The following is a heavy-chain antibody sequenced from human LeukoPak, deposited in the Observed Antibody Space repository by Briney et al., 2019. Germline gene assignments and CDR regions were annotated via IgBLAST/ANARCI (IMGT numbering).Heavy chain of an antibody. CDR2: IIPIFGTT. CDR3: ARNDYGDY. V-gene: IGHV1-69*06. CDR1: GGTFSSYA. Sequence: ASVKVSCKASGGTFSSYAISWVRQAPGQGLEWMGGIIPIFGTTNYAQRFQARVTITADTSTSTAYMELRSLRSDDTAVYYCARNDYGDYFGQGTLVTVSS. J-gene: IGHJ4*02.